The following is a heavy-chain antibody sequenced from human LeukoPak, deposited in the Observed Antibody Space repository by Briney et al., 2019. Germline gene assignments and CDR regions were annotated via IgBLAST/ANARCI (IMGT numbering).Heavy chain of an antibody. CDR1: GGSISSYY. J-gene: IGHJ4*02. V-gene: IGHV4-59*12. Sequence: SETLSLTCTVSGGSISSYYWSWIRQPPGKGLEWIGYIYYSGSTYYNPSLKSRVTISVDTSKNQFSLKLSSVTAADTAVYYCARDSYSGGDYWGQGTLVTVSS. CDR2: IYYSGST. D-gene: IGHD2-15*01. CDR3: ARDSYSGGDY.